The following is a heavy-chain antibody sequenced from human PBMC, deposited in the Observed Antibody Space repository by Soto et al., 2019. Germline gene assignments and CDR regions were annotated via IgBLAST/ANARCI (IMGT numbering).Heavy chain of an antibody. Sequence: SVKVSCKASGGTFSSYTISWVRQAPGQGLEWMGRIIPILGIANYAQKFQGRVTITADKSTSTAYMELSSLRSEDTAVYYRASVSGYDFVDDWGQGTLVTVSS. CDR1: GGTFSSYT. CDR2: IIPILGIA. D-gene: IGHD5-12*01. V-gene: IGHV1-69*02. J-gene: IGHJ4*02. CDR3: ASVSGYDFVDD.